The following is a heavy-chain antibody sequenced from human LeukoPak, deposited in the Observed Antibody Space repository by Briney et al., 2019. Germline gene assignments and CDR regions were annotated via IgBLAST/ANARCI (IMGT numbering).Heavy chain of an antibody. D-gene: IGHD2-15*01. CDR2: ISGSGSST. CDR1: GCCFSNYA. J-gene: IGHJ4*02. Sequence: QSGGSLRLSCAASGCCFSNYAMSWGRQAPGKGLGWVSVISGSGSSTYYAASLEGRFIISSDNSNNTLYFPMNSLRAEDTAVYYCEKSTARSSHYPIDCWGEGTLVTVS. CDR3: EKSTARSSHYPIDC. V-gene: IGHV3-23*01.